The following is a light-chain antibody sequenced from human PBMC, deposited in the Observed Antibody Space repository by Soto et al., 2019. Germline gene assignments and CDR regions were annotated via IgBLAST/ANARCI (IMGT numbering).Light chain of an antibody. V-gene: IGKV1-27*01. J-gene: IGKJ5*01. Sequence: DIQMTQSPPSLSASVGDRVTITCRARQGIGNCLASYQQKPGTVPKLLIYAASTLQSGVPSRFSGNGSGTDFTLTISSLQPEDFAAYYCQKYNTVPVTFGQGTRLEMK. CDR3: QKYNTVPVT. CDR2: AAS. CDR1: QGIGNC.